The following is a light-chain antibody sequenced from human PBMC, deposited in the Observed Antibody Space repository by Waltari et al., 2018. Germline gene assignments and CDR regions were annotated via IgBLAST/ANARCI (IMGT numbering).Light chain of an antibody. CDR1: QGINTA. Sequence: IQLTQSPSSLSASLRDRVTITCRASQGINTALAWYQQNPGKAPNLLIYDASNLESGVPARFSGSGSGTDFSLTISSLQPEDFATYYCQQFISYPRTFGGGTKVEIK. V-gene: IGKV1-13*02. CDR3: QQFISYPRT. CDR2: DAS. J-gene: IGKJ4*01.